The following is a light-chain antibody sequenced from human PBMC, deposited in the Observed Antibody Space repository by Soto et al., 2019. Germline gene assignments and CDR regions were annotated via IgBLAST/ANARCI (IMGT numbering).Light chain of an antibody. CDR3: YQYGGSPIT. Sequence: EIVLTQSPGTLSFSPGERATLSCGTSQSISSKFLAWYQQKPGQAPRLLIYGTSIRATGIPDRFSCSGSGTNFTLTISRLEPEEFAVDFWYQYGGSPITVGQGTRLEIK. CDR1: QSISSKF. J-gene: IGKJ5*01. V-gene: IGKV3-20*01. CDR2: GTS.